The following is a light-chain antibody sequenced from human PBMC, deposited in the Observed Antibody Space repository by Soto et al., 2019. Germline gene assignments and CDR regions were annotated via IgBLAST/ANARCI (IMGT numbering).Light chain of an antibody. CDR2: DVS. CDR1: SSGVGGYNY. CDR3: SSYTSSSTLEV. V-gene: IGLV2-14*01. J-gene: IGLJ1*01. Sequence: QSVLTQPASVSVSPGQSITTSCTGTSSGVGGYNYVSWYQQYPGKAPKLMIYDVSNRPSGVSNRFSGSKSGNTASLTISGLQAEDEADYYCSSYTSSSTLEVFGNGTKVTVL.